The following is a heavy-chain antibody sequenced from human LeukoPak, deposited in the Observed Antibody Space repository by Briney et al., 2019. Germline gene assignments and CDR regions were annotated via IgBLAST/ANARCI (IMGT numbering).Heavy chain of an antibody. Sequence: SETLSLTCTVSGGSVRGYYWTWIRQAPRKGLEFVAYIYYSGSTNYNPSLKSRVSTSLDTSTNQFSLSLTSVTAADTATYYCARLVQKASGLYDYYYFMDVWGSGTPVTVSS. CDR2: IYYSGST. CDR1: GGSVRGYY. D-gene: IGHD5/OR15-5a*01. J-gene: IGHJ6*04. CDR3: ARLVQKASGLYDYYYFMDV. V-gene: IGHV4-59*08.